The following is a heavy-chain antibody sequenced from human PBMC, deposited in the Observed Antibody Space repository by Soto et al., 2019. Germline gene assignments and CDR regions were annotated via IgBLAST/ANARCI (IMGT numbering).Heavy chain of an antibody. J-gene: IGHJ6*02. CDR2: ISGSGGST. CDR1: GFPFSSYA. D-gene: IGHD3-16*01. CDR3: AKALGLNSYYGMDV. Sequence: GSLRLSCEASGFPFSSYAMSWVRPDKGKGLEWVSAISGSGGSTYYADSVKGRFTISRDNSKNTLYLQMNSLRAEDTAVYYCAKALGLNSYYGMDVWGQGTTVTVSS. V-gene: IGHV3-23*01.